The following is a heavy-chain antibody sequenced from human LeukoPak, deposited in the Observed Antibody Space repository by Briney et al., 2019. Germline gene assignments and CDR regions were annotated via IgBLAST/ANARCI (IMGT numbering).Heavy chain of an antibody. CDR2: LYYSGNT. CDR1: GDSITSSSYY. V-gene: IGHV4-39*01. J-gene: IGHJ4*02. D-gene: IGHD1-14*01. Sequence: SETLSLTCTVSGDSITSSSYYWGWIRQPPGKGLEWIGSLYYSGNTYYNSSLKSRVTISVETSKNNFSPKVRFVTAADTAVYFCARQTPDHTGFAYRGQGTLVSVSS. CDR3: ARQTPDHTGFAY.